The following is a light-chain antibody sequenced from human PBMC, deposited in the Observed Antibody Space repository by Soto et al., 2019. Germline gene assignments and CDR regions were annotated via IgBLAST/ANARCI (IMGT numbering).Light chain of an antibody. V-gene: IGKV3-20*01. CDR2: GAS. CDR1: QSFSSSY. Sequence: EIVLTQSPGTLSLSPGERATLSCRASQSFSSSYVAWYQQKPGQAPRLLIYGASTRATGLPARFSGSGSGTEFTLTISNLQSEDFAAYYCQQYYSSPRTFGQGTKVDI. J-gene: IGKJ1*01. CDR3: QQYYSSPRT.